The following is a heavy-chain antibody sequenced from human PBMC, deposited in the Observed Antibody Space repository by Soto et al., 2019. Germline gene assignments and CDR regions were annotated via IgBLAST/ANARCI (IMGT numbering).Heavy chain of an antibody. CDR1: GYTFTNYG. CDR2: ITTDKGKT. V-gene: IGHV1-18*01. Sequence: GASVKVSCKTSGYTFTNYGISWVRQAPGQGLEWMGWITTDKGKTTYAQKFQGRVTITRDTSASTAYMELSSLRSEATAVYFCARAVAVPADFDYWGQGTLVTVSS. J-gene: IGHJ4*02. D-gene: IGHD6-19*01. CDR3: ARAVAVPADFDY.